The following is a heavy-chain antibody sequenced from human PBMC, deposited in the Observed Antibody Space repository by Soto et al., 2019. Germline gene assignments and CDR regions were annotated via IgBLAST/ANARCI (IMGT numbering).Heavy chain of an antibody. V-gene: IGHV5-51*01. D-gene: IGHD4-17*01. CDR2: IYPGDSDT. CDR3: ARVSTVVTRPYYFDY. CDR1: GYSFTSYW. J-gene: IGHJ4*02. Sequence: PGESLKISCKGSGYSFTSYWIGWVRQMPGKGLEWMGIIYPGDSDTRYSPSFQGQVTISADKSISTAYLQWSSLKASDTAMYYCARVSTVVTRPYYFDYWGQGTLVTVSS.